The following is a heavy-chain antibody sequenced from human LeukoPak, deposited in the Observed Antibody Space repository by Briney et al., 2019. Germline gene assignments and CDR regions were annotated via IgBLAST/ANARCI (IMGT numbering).Heavy chain of an antibody. CDR2: ISGSGTAV. CDR1: GFIFNNYS. Sequence: GGSLRLSCAASGFIFNNYSMNWVRQAPGKGLEWVSYISGSGTAVFYADSVKGRFTISRDNAKNSLYLQMNSLRAEDTAVYYCAKDLELAPFDYWGQGTLVTVSS. CDR3: AKDLELAPFDY. V-gene: IGHV3-48*01. D-gene: IGHD1-26*01. J-gene: IGHJ4*02.